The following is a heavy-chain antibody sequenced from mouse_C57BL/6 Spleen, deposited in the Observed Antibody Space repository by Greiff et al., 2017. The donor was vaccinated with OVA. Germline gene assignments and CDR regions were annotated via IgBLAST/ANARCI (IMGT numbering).Heavy chain of an antibody. CDR3: ERPIYDYDDDYAMDY. V-gene: IGHV5-17*01. CDR2: ISSGSSTI. CDR1: GFTFSDYG. Sequence: EVQGVESGGGLVKPGGSLKLSCAASGFTFSDYGMHWVRQAPEKGLEWVAYISSGSSTIYYADTVKGRFTISRDNGKNTLFLQMTSLRSEDTAMYYGERPIYDYDDDYAMDYWGQGTSVTVSS. J-gene: IGHJ4*01. D-gene: IGHD2-4*01.